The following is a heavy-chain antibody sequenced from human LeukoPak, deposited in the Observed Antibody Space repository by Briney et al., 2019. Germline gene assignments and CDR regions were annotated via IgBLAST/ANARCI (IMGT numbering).Heavy chain of an antibody. J-gene: IGHJ4*02. D-gene: IGHD2/OR15-2a*01. CDR3: ARDYVYAFDY. V-gene: IGHV3-48*01. Sequence: PGGSLRLSCAASGFTCRSYWMSWVRQAPGKGLEWVSYISGDGNAKHYSDSVKGRFTISRDNAKNALYLQMNSLRAEDTAVYFCARDYVYAFDYWGQGTLVTVSS. CDR2: ISGDGNAK. CDR1: GFTCRSYW.